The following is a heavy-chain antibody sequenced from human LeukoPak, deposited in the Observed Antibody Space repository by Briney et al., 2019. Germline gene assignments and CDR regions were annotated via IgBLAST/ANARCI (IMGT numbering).Heavy chain of an antibody. D-gene: IGHD2-15*01. J-gene: IGHJ4*02. V-gene: IGHV3-48*01. CDR3: ARTYGSGSLDY. Sequence: GGSLRLSRAASGFTFSNHNMDWVRQAPGKGLEWISYISGRGEAIFYADSVQGRFTISRDNAKNSIYLQMNGLTAEDTAVYYCARTYGSGSLDYGGQGTLVTVSS. CDR2: ISGRGEAI. CDR1: GFTFSNHN.